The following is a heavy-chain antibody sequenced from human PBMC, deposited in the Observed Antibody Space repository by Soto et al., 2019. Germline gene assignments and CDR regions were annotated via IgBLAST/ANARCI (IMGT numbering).Heavy chain of an antibody. Sequence: GGSLRLSCAASGFTFSSYGMHWVRQAPGKGLEWVAVISYDGSNKYYADSVKGRFTISRDNSKNTLYLQMSSLRAEDMAVYYCVKDGSSGWPYFYDMDVWGQGTTVTVSS. V-gene: IGHV3-30*18. CDR2: ISYDGSNK. CDR1: GFTFSSYG. CDR3: VKDGSSGWPYFYDMDV. D-gene: IGHD6-19*01. J-gene: IGHJ6*02.